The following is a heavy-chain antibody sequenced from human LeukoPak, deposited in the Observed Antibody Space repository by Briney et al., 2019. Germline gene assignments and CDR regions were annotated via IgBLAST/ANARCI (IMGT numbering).Heavy chain of an antibody. V-gene: IGHV1-2*04. J-gene: IGHJ5*02. CDR3: ARLEWELGGFDP. Sequence: ASVKVSCKASGYTFTGYYMHWVRQAPGQGLEWMGWINPNSGGTNYAQKFQGWVTMTRGTSISTAYMELSRLRSDDTAVYYCARLEWELGGFDPWGQGTLVTVSS. D-gene: IGHD1-26*01. CDR2: INPNSGGT. CDR1: GYTFTGYY.